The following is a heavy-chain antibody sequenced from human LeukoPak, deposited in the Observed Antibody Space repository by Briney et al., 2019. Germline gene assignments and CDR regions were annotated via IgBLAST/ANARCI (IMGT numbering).Heavy chain of an antibody. CDR1: GFTFSSYA. CDR3: ARHRCGWCRWFDP. D-gene: IGHD6-19*01. Sequence: GSLRLSCAASGFTFSSYAMSWVRQAPGKGLEWIGEINHSESTNYNPSLKSRVTISVDTSKNQFSLKLNSVTAADTAVYYCARHRCGWCRWFDPWGQGTLVTVSS. J-gene: IGHJ5*02. V-gene: IGHV4-34*01. CDR2: INHSEST.